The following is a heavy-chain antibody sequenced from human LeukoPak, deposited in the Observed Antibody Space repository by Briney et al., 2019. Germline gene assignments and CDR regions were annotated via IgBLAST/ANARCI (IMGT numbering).Heavy chain of an antibody. CDR1: GGSISSYY. CDR2: IYYSGST. J-gene: IGHJ5*02. CDR3: ARDRCSSTSCYARWFDP. Sequence: SETLSLTCTVSGGSISSYYWRWIRHPPGKGLEWVGYIYYSGSTNYNPSLKSRVTISVDTSKNQFSLKLSSVTAADTAVYYCARDRCSSTSCYARWFDPWGQGTLVTVSS. D-gene: IGHD2-2*01. V-gene: IGHV4-59*01.